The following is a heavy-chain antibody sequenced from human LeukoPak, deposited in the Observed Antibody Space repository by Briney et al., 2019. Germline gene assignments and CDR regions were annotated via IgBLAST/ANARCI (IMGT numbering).Heavy chain of an antibody. CDR2: IIPIFGTV. V-gene: IGHV1-69*05. D-gene: IGHD3-22*01. J-gene: IGHJ4*02. Sequence: SVKVSCKASGGTFSSYAISWVRQAPGQGLEWMGGIIPIFGTVNYAQKFQGRVTITTDESTSTAYMELSSLRSEDTAVYYCASVPNYYDSSGYPALWGQGTLVTVSS. CDR1: GGTFSSYA. CDR3: ASVPNYYDSSGYPAL.